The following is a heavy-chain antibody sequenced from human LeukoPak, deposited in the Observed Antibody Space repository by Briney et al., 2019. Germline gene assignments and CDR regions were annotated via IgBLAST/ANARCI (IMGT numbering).Heavy chain of an antibody. J-gene: IGHJ6*03. CDR1: GFTLSSYG. Sequence: GGSLRLSCAASGFTLSSYGMHWVRQAPGKGLEWVAVIWYDGSNKYYADSVKGRFTISRDNSKNTLYLQMNSLRAEDTAVYYCARDPLTLYDYYMDVWGKGTTVTVSS. CDR3: ARDPLTLYDYYMDV. D-gene: IGHD3-9*01. V-gene: IGHV3-33*01. CDR2: IWYDGSNK.